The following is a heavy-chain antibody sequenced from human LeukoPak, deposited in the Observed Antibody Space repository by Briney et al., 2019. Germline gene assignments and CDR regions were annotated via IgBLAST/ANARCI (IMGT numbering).Heavy chain of an antibody. V-gene: IGHV3-73*01. D-gene: IGHD6-13*01. CDR1: GFTFSGSA. CDR3: TRRGAAAGTVWWFDP. CDR2: IRSKADSYAT. J-gene: IGHJ5*02. Sequence: GGSLRLSCAASGFTFSGSAMHWVRQASGKGLEWVGRIRSKADSYATAYAASVKGRFTISRDDSKNTAYLQMNSLKTEDTAVYYCTRRGAAAGTVWWFDPWGQGTLVTVSS.